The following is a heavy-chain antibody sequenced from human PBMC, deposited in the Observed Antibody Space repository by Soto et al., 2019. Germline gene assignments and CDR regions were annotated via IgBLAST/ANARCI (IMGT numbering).Heavy chain of an antibody. Sequence: QPGGSLRLSCAGSGFTFRWFGMNWVRQAPGKGLEWVARISNDENIKQYADSVRGRFAISRDNSKNTLYLQMTSLRAEDTAIYYCARGLRSVLDYWGQGTLVTVSS. CDR1: GFTFRWFG. V-gene: IGHV3-30*03. CDR3: ARGLRSVLDY. J-gene: IGHJ4*02. D-gene: IGHD6-6*01. CDR2: ISNDENIK.